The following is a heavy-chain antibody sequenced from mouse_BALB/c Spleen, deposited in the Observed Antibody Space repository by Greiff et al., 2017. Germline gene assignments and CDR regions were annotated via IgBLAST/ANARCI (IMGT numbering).Heavy chain of an antibody. CDR3: ARAGSSCFDY. J-gene: IGHJ2*01. V-gene: IGHV1-54*01. CDR1: GYAFTNYL. Sequence: QVQLKESGAELVRPGTSVKVSCKASGYAFTNYLIEWVKQRPGQGLEWIGVINPGSGGTNYNEKFKGKATLTADKSSSTAYMQLSSLTSDDSAVYFCARAGSSCFDYWGQGTTLTVSS. D-gene: IGHD1-1*01. CDR2: INPGSGGT.